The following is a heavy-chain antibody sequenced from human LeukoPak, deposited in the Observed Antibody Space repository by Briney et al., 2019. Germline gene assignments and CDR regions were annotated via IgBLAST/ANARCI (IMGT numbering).Heavy chain of an antibody. D-gene: IGHD6-19*01. V-gene: IGHV3-53*01. CDR2: IYSGGKS. J-gene: IGHJ6*03. CDR3: ARCQGIAMADFRGDYYYCYMDV. CDR1: DFTVSSHH. Sequence: GGLLRLSCVVSDFTVSSHHMAWVRQVPGKGLEWLSIIYSGGKSHNADSLKGRFTVSKDNFRNTVFLEMNSLRADDTAVYYCARCQGIAMADFRGDYYYCYMDVCGKGPTISVSS.